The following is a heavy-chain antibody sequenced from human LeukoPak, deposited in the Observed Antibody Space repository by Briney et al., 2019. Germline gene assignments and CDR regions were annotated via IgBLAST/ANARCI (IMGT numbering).Heavy chain of an antibody. CDR2: IIPIFGTA. CDR1: GGTFSSYA. Sequence: GASVKVSCKASGGTFSSYAISWVRQAPGQGLEWMGGIIPIFGTANYAQKFQGRVTITADESTSTAYMELSSLRSEDTAVYYCARLPTMVRGVIITGWFDPWGQGTLVTVSS. CDR3: ARLPTMVRGVIITGWFDP. J-gene: IGHJ5*02. D-gene: IGHD3-10*01. V-gene: IGHV1-69*13.